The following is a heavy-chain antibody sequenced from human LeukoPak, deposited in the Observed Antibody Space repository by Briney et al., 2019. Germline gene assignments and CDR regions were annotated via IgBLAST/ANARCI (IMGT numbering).Heavy chain of an antibody. CDR1: GFIFSNAW. CDR3: ASGNYYDSSGLDY. V-gene: IGHV3-53*01. Sequence: GGSLRLSCAASGFIFSNAWMSWVRQAPGKGLEWVSVIYSGGSTYYADSVKGRFTISRDNSKNTLYLQMNSLRAEDTAVYYCASGNYYDSSGLDYWGQGTLVTVSS. CDR2: IYSGGST. J-gene: IGHJ4*02. D-gene: IGHD3-22*01.